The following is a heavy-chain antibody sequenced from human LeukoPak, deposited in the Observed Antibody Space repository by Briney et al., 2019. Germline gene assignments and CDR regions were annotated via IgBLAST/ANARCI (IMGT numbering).Heavy chain of an antibody. Sequence: GSSVKVSCKASGGTFSSYAISWVRQAPGQGLEWMGGIIPIFGTANYAQKFQGRVTITADESTSTAYMELSSLRSEDTAVYYCARDDDDSSGYYYGGFDYWGQGTLVTVSS. CDR3: ARDDDDSSGYYYGGFDY. CDR1: GGTFSSYA. V-gene: IGHV1-69*01. CDR2: IIPIFGTA. J-gene: IGHJ4*02. D-gene: IGHD3-22*01.